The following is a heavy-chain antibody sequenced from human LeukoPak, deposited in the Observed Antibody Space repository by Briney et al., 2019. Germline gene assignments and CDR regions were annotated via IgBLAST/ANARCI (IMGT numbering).Heavy chain of an antibody. J-gene: IGHJ4*02. V-gene: IGHV1-46*01. CDR2: IHPTDGST. Sequence: ASVKVSCKTSGYTFSTYYMHWVREAPGQGLEWLGIIHPTDGSTSYTQKIQGRVTMTRDTATGTVYLELSSLRSEDTAVYWCARANGGGLDYWGQGTLITVSS. CDR1: GYTFSTYY. CDR3: ARANGGGLDY. D-gene: IGHD3-10*01.